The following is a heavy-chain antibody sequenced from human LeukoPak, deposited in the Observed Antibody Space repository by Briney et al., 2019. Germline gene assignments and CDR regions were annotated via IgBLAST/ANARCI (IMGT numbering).Heavy chain of an antibody. J-gene: IGHJ5*02. D-gene: IGHD3-16*01. CDR3: ARDSGTTGGVKFDP. CDR1: GGSINSY. V-gene: IGHV4-4*07. Sequence: TASETLSLTCTVSGGSINSYWSWMRQPAGKGLEWIGRISGSGSTTYNPSLKSRLSISIDTSKNQFSLKLMSVTAADTAVYYCARDSGTTGGVKFDPWGQGTLVTVSS. CDR2: ISGSGST.